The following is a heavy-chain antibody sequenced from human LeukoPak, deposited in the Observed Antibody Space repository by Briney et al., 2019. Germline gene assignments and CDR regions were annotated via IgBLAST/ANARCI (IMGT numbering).Heavy chain of an antibody. Sequence: SETLSLTCTVSGGSISSYYWSWIRQPAEKGLDWIGRIHTSGSTNYNPSLKSRVTMSVDTSKNQFSLKLSSVTAADTAVYFCARAPKFSSGWLLDTWGQGILVTVSS. CDR1: GGSISSYY. J-gene: IGHJ5*02. D-gene: IGHD6-19*01. V-gene: IGHV4-4*07. CDR3: ARAPKFSSGWLLDT. CDR2: IHTSGST.